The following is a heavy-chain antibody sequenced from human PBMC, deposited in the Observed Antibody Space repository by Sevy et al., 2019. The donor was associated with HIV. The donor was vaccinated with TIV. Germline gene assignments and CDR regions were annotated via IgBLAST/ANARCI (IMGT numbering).Heavy chain of an antibody. V-gene: IGHV3-30*18. CDR3: AKDIGGASSSWSFDY. CDR1: GFTFSNYG. CDR2: ISHDGSNK. D-gene: IGHD6-19*01. Sequence: GGSLRLSCEASGFTFSNYGMHWVRQAPGKGLEWVAIISHDGSNKYYADSVKGRFTISRDNSKHSLYLQMNSLRPEDKGVYYCAKDIGGASSSWSFDYWGQGTLVTVSS. J-gene: IGHJ4*02.